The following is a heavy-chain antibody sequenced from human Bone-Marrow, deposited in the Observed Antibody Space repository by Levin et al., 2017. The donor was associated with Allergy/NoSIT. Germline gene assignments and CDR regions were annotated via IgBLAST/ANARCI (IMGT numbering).Heavy chain of an antibody. V-gene: IGHV3-30-3*01. J-gene: IGHJ4*02. Sequence: PGESLKISCAASGFTLSNYAVHWVRQAPGKGLEWVAVISYDGSKKYYADSVKGRFTISRDTSKKTMFLQMNSLRPEDTAVYYCARDEGLPYYDILAGSIDQWGQGTQVTVSS. CDR2: ISYDGSKK. D-gene: IGHD3-9*01. CDR3: ARDEGLPYYDILAGSIDQ. CDR1: GFTLSNYA.